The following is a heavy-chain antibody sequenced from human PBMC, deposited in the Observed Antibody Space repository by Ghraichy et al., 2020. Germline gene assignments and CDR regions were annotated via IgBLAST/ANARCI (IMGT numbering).Heavy chain of an antibody. Sequence: GSVKVSCAASGFTVSSNDMNWVRQAPGKGLEWVSLIYSGGSTHYADSVKGRFTISRDNSKNTVYLQMNSLRAEDTAVYYCARRPVVPVPGSGGDYWGQGVLVIVSS. CDR3: ARRPVVPVPGSGGDY. V-gene: IGHV3-53*01. J-gene: IGHJ4*02. CDR2: IYSGGST. D-gene: IGHD3-10*01. CDR1: GFTVSSND.